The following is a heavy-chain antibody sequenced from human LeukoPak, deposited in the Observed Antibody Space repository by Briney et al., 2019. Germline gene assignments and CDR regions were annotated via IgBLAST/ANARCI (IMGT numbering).Heavy chain of an antibody. V-gene: IGHV3-30*18. D-gene: IGHD2-8*01. CDR3: AKEDSIMDYFDY. J-gene: IGHJ4*02. CDR1: GFTFSSYG. Sequence: TGGSLRLSCAACGFTFSSYGMPWVRQAPGKGLEWVAVISYDGSNKYYADSVKGRFTISRDNSKNTLYLQMNSLRAEDTAVYYCAKEDSIMDYFDYWGQGTLVTVSS. CDR2: ISYDGSNK.